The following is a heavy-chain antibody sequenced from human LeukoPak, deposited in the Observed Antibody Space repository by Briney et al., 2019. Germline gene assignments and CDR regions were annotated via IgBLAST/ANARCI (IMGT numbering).Heavy chain of an antibody. D-gene: IGHD5-24*01. CDR3: ARDRAAGRWLQFGYPGILDY. V-gene: IGHV1-2*02. CDR1: GYTFIGYY. Sequence: ASVKVSCMASGYTFIGYYMHWVRPAAGQGLEWIGWINPKSGGTNYAQKFQGRVTMTRDTSISTAYMELSRLRSDDTAVYYCARDRAAGRWLQFGYPGILDYWGQGTLVTVSS. CDR2: INPKSGGT. J-gene: IGHJ4*02.